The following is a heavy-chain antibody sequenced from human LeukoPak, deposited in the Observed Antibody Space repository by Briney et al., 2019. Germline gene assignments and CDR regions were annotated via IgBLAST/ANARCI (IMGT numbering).Heavy chain of an antibody. Sequence: GGSLRPSCAASGFTFSSYGMHWVRQAPGKGLEWVAVISYAGTNTYYADSVKGRFTISRDNSRNTLYLQMNSLRAEDTAVYYCARGGGLDVWGQGATVTVSS. V-gene: IGHV3-30*03. J-gene: IGHJ6*02. CDR3: ARGGGLDV. CDR1: GFTFSSYG. CDR2: ISYAGTNT. D-gene: IGHD3-16*01.